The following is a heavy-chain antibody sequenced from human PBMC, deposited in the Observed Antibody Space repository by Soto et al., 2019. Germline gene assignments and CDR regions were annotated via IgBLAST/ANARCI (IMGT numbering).Heavy chain of an antibody. CDR2: ISYDGSNK. V-gene: IGHV3-30-3*01. CDR3: ANVLLWFGELSGRNYYYYYGMDV. CDR1: GFTFSSYA. J-gene: IGHJ6*02. Sequence: GGSLRLSCAASGFTFSSYAMHWVRQAPGKGLEWVAVISYDGSNKYYADSVKGRFTISRDNSKNTLYLQMNSLRAEDTAVYYCANVLLWFGELSGRNYYYYYGMDVWGQGTKVTVSS. D-gene: IGHD3-10*01.